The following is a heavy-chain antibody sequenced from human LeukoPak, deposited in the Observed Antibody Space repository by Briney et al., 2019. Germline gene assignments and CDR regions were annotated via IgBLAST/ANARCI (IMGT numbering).Heavy chain of an antibody. V-gene: IGHV3-23*01. D-gene: IGHD5-24*01. J-gene: IGHJ6*03. CDR2: ISGSGGSS. Sequence: GGSLRLSCAASGFTFSSYAMNWVRQAPGKGLEWVSGISGSGGSSYYADSVKGRFTISRDNSKNTLYLQMNSLRAEDTAVYYCAKGMATSSYYYYYMDVWGKGTTVTVSS. CDR3: AKGMATSSYYYYYMDV. CDR1: GFTFSSYA.